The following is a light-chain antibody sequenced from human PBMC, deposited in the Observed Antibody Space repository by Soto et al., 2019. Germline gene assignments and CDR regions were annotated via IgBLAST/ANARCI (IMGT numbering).Light chain of an antibody. V-gene: IGKV1-33*01. Sequence: DIQMTQSPSSLSASVGDRVTITCQASQDISNYLNWYQQKPGKAPKLLIYDASNLETGVPSRLSGSGSGTDFTFTISSLQPEDIATYYCQQYDKRPLTFGGGTKVEIK. CDR1: QDISNY. J-gene: IGKJ4*01. CDR2: DAS. CDR3: QQYDKRPLT.